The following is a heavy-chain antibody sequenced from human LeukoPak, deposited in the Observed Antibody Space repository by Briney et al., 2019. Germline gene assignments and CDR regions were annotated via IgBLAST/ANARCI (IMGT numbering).Heavy chain of an antibody. CDR1: GGTFSSYA. Sequence: SVKVYCKASGGTFSSYAISWVRQAPGQGLEWMGGIIPIFGTANYAQKFQGRVTITTDESTSTAYMELSSLRSEDTAVYYCVRMYYYGSGSYSNSAHFDYWGQGTLVTVSS. CDR3: VRMYYYGSGSYSNSAHFDY. J-gene: IGHJ4*02. CDR2: IIPIFGTA. D-gene: IGHD3-10*01. V-gene: IGHV1-69*05.